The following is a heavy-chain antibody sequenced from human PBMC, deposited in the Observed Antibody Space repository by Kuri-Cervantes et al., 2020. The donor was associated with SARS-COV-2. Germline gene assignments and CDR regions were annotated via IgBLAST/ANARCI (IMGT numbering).Heavy chain of an antibody. Sequence: ASVKVSCKASGGTFSSYAISWVRQATGQGLEWMGWMNPNSGNTGYAQKFQGRVTMTRNTSISTAYMELSSLRSEDTAVYYCAREGIGGYDYDAFDIWGQGTMVTVSS. J-gene: IGHJ3*02. V-gene: IGHV1-8*02. CDR2: MNPNSGNT. D-gene: IGHD5-12*01. CDR1: GGTFSSYA. CDR3: AREGIGGYDYDAFDI.